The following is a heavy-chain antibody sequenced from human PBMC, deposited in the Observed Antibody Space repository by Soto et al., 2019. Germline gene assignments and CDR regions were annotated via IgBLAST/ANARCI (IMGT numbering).Heavy chain of an antibody. CDR2: ISSSSSYI. D-gene: IGHD3-3*01. CDR3: ARWGYDFWTGLDV. Sequence: PGWPLTLSWTSSEFTFSSYAMNWVRQDPWKWLELVSSISSSSSYIYYADSVKGRFTISRDNAKNSLYLQMNSLRAEDTAVYYCARWGYDFWTGLDVWGKGTTVTVSS. J-gene: IGHJ6*04. V-gene: IGHV3-21*01. CDR1: EFTFSSYA.